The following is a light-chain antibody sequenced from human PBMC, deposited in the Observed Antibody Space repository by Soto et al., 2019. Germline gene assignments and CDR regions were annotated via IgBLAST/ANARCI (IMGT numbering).Light chain of an antibody. Sequence: APAQPASLSGAPGQSNTIPSTGTNSVVGAYDFVSWYQQHPDKAPKLMIYEVSNRPSGVSHRFSGSKSVNTATLTISGLQAEDEADYYCSSYTTSSTRVFGTGTKVTVL. J-gene: IGLJ1*01. CDR3: SSYTTSSTRV. CDR1: NSVVGAYDF. CDR2: EVS. V-gene: IGLV2-14*03.